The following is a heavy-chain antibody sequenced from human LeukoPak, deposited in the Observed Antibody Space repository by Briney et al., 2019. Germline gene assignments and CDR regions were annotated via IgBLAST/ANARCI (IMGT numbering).Heavy chain of an antibody. J-gene: IGHJ4*02. CDR3: AKGEKDCSTRCYYELWY. CDR1: GFTFSSYS. CDR2: ISSSSSYI. D-gene: IGHD2-2*01. Sequence: PGGSLRLSCAASGFTFSSYSMNWVRQAPGKGLEWVSSISSSSSYIYYADSVKGRFTISRDNAKNSLYLQMNSLRAEDTAVYYCAKGEKDCSTRCYYELWYWGQGTLVTVSS. V-gene: IGHV3-21*01.